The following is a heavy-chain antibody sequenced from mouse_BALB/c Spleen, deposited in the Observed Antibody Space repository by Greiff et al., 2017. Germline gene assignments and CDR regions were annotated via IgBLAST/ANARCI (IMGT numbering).Heavy chain of an antibody. Sequence: EVKLMESGGGLVKPGGSLKLSCAASGFTFSDYYMYWVRQTPEKRLEWVATISDGGSYTYYPDSVKGRFTISRDNAKNNLYLQMSSLKSEDTAMYYCARDYGSSYWFAYWGQGTLVTVSA. CDR1: GFTFSDYY. V-gene: IGHV5-4*02. J-gene: IGHJ3*01. CDR3: ARDYGSSYWFAY. CDR2: ISDGGSYT. D-gene: IGHD1-1*01.